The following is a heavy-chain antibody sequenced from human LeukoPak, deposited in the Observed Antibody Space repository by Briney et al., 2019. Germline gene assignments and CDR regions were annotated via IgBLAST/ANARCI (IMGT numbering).Heavy chain of an antibody. V-gene: IGHV5-51*01. CDR2: IFPGDSDT. Sequence: GESLKISCKGSGYSFTNYWIGWVRQMPGKGLEWMGTIFPGDSDTTYSPSFQGQVTISADKSISTAYLQWSSLKASDTAIYYCARRAHHDAFDIWGQGTVVTVSS. CDR1: GYSFTNYW. CDR3: ARRAHHDAFDI. J-gene: IGHJ3*02.